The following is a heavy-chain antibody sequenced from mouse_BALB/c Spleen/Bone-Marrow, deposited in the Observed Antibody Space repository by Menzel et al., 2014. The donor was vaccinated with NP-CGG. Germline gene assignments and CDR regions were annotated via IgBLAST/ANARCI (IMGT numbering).Heavy chain of an antibody. CDR1: GYTFSNYW. CDR3: AREDGLWYFDV. V-gene: IGHV1-9*01. Sequence: QVQLKQSGAELMKPGASVKISCMATGYTFSNYWIEWVKQRPGHGLEWIGEILPGSGSTDYNEKFKGKATFTAGTSSNTAYMQLSGLTSEDSAVYYCAREDGLWYFDVWGAGTTVTVSS. D-gene: IGHD1-1*01. CDR2: ILPGSGST. J-gene: IGHJ1*01.